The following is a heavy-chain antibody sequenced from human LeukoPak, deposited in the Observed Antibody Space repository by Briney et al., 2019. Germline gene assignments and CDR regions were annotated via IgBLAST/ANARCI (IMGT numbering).Heavy chain of an antibody. Sequence: SETLSLTCTVSGGSISSYYWSWIRQPPGKGLEWIGYIYYSGSTNYNPSLKSRVTMSVDTSKNQFSLKLSSVTAADTAVYYCARDRGRGLSSGWYANWFDPWGQGTLVTVSS. CDR3: ARDRGRGLSSGWYANWFDP. J-gene: IGHJ5*02. D-gene: IGHD6-19*01. CDR1: GGSISSYY. CDR2: IYYSGST. V-gene: IGHV4-59*12.